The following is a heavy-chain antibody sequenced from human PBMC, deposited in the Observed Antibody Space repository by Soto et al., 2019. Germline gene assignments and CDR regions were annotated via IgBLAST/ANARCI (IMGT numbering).Heavy chain of an antibody. D-gene: IGHD7-27*01. J-gene: IGHJ4*02. V-gene: IGHV1-18*01. CDR2: ISAYNGNT. CDR3: ARGVLTGEPREAY. Sequence: QVQLVQSGAEVKKPGASVKVSCKASGYTFTSYGISWVRQAPGQGLEWMGWISAYNGNTNYAQKLQARSTMTTDRSTTTAYRELRSLRPDDTAVYYCARGVLTGEPREAYWGQGTLVTVSS. CDR1: GYTFTSYG.